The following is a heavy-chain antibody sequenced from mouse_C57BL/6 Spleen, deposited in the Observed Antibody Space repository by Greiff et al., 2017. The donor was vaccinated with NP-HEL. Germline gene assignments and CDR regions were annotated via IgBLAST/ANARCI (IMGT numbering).Heavy chain of an antibody. CDR3: ARPLDSNHLDAMDY. D-gene: IGHD2-5*01. CDR1: GYSSTDYN. CDR2: INPNYGTT. Sequence: VQLQQSGPELVKPGASVKISCKASGYSSTDYNMNWVKQSNGKSLEWIGVINPNYGTTSYNQKFKGKATLTVDQSSSTAYMQLNSLTSEDSAVYYCARPLDSNHLDAMDYWGQGTSVTVSS. V-gene: IGHV1-39*01. J-gene: IGHJ4*01.